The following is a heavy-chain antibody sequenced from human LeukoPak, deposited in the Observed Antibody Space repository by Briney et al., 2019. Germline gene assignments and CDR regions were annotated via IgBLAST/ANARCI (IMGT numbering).Heavy chain of an antibody. V-gene: IGHV4-59*01. J-gene: IGHJ6*03. CDR2: IYYSGST. CDR1: GGSISSYY. D-gene: IGHD5-18*01. Sequence: SETLSLTCTVSGGSISSYYWSWIRQPPGKGLEWIGYIYYSGSTNYNPSLKSRVTISVDTSKNQFSLKLTSVTAVDTAVYYCARTTEGGYTYGYFYYYYMDVWGKGTTVTISS. CDR3: ARTTEGGYTYGYFYYYYMDV.